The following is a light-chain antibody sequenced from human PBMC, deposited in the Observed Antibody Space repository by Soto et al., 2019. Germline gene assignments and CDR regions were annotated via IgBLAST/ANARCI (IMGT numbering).Light chain of an antibody. Sequence: IQLTQSPSSLSASVGDRVNITCRASQGVSSNVAWYLQKPGKAPFLLIYGASTLQSGVPARFSGSGSGTDFSLTISSLQPEDFATYYCQQFNSYPLTFGGGTRVEIK. CDR3: QQFNSYPLT. CDR2: GAS. J-gene: IGKJ4*01. V-gene: IGKV1-9*01. CDR1: QGVSSN.